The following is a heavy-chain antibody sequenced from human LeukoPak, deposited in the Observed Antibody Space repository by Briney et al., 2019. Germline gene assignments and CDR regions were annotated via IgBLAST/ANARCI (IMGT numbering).Heavy chain of an antibody. Sequence: PSQTPSLTCTVSGGSISSGSYYWSWIRQPAGKGLEWIGRIYTSGSTNYNPSLKSRVTISVDTSKNQFSLKLSSVTAADTAVYYCARSPVWWFDPWGQGTLVTVSS. V-gene: IGHV4-61*02. CDR3: ARSPVWWFDP. J-gene: IGHJ5*02. CDR1: GGSISSGSYY. CDR2: IYTSGST. D-gene: IGHD3-16*01.